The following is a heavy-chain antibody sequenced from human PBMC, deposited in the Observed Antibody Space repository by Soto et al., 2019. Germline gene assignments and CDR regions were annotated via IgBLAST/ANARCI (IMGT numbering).Heavy chain of an antibody. V-gene: IGHV1-2*04. J-gene: IGHJ3*02. CDR2: INPNSGGT. CDR1: GYTFTGYY. CDR3: ARDSKNRRSSSPFYSFDI. D-gene: IGHD6-6*01. Sequence: GASVKVSCKASGYTFTGYYMHWVRQAPGQGLEWMGWINPNSGGTNYAQKFQGWVTMTRDTSISTAYMELSRLRSDDTAVYYCARDSKNRRSSSPFYSFDIWGQGTMVTVS.